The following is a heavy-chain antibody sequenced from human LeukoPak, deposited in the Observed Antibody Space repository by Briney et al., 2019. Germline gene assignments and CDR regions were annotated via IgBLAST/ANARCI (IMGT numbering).Heavy chain of an antibody. V-gene: IGHV3-30-3*01. Sequence: PGGSLRLSCAASGFTFSTYFMHWVRQAPGKGLEWVADIASDGSHTFYVESVKGRFTISRDNSKNTLYLQMNSLRAEDTAVYFCARGRKDTILHSGAFDIWGQGTMVTVSS. J-gene: IGHJ3*02. CDR1: GFTFSTYF. D-gene: IGHD2-21*01. CDR2: IASDGSHT. CDR3: ARGRKDTILHSGAFDI.